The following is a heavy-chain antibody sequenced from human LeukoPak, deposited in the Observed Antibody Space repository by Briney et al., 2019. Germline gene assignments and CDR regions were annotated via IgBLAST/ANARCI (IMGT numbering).Heavy chain of an antibody. J-gene: IGHJ4*02. CDR2: ISGSGGST. CDR3: ARARSITFGGVFDY. D-gene: IGHD3-16*01. V-gene: IGHV3-23*01. Sequence: GGSLRLSCAASGFTFSSYGMSWVRQAPGKGLEWVSAISGSGGSTYYADSVKGRFTISRDNSKNTLYLQMNSLRAEDTAVYYCARARSITFGGVFDYWGQGTLVTVSS. CDR1: GFTFSSYG.